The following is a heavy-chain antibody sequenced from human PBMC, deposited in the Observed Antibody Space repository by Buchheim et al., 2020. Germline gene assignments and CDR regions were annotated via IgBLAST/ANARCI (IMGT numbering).Heavy chain of an antibody. Sequence: EVQLVESGGVLVQPGGSLRLSCAASGFMFSTYWMSWVRQAPGKGLEWVANIKQDGSEKNYVDSVEGRFTISRDNAKNSLYLQMNSLRVEETGVYFCVRASSTVRAYYYGMDVWGQGTT. CDR1: GFMFSTYW. CDR3: VRASSTVRAYYYGMDV. V-gene: IGHV3-7*04. CDR2: IKQDGSEK. J-gene: IGHJ6*02. D-gene: IGHD4-11*01.